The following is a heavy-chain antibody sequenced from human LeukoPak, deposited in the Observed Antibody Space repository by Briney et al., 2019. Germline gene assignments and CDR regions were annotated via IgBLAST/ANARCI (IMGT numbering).Heavy chain of an antibody. D-gene: IGHD3-22*01. CDR1: GDSISDGNYY. J-gene: IGHJ5*02. V-gene: IGHV4-61*02. Sequence: PSETLSLTCTVSGDSISDGNYYWSWIRQPGGKGLEWIGRIYTRGTTNYNPSLKSRVTISVDTSKNQFSLKLTSVTAADTAVYYCARGVDSGGYQHKGFDAWGQGILVTVSS. CDR2: IYTRGTT. CDR3: ARGVDSGGYQHKGFDA.